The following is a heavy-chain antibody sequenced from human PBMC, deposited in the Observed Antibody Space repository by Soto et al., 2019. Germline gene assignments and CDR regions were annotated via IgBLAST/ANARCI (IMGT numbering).Heavy chain of an antibody. CDR1: GYTFTSYW. CDR3: ARGGPQVVHNWDAP. Sequence: GESLKISCKGSGYTFTSYWINWVRQMPGKGLEWMGRIDPTDSYTNYNPSFQGHVTISADKSLSTAYLQWDSLRAADTATYYCARGGPQVVHNWDAPCGQGTLVTVSS. V-gene: IGHV5-10-1*01. J-gene: IGHJ5*02. D-gene: IGHD2-15*01. CDR2: IDPTDSYT.